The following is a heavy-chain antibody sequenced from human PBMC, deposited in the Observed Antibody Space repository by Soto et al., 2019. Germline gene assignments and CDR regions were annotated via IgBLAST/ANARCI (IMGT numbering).Heavy chain of an antibody. CDR2: IHHSGRT. CDR1: GDSISSDKW. V-gene: IGHV4-4*02. D-gene: IGHD2-21*02. CDR3: ARGGDWQFGY. J-gene: IGHJ4*02. Sequence: QVQLQESGPGLVKPSGTLSLTCAVSGDSISSDKWWSWVRQPPGKGLEWIGEIHHSGRTNYNPSLKSRVTILVEKSKNQVSLELSSMTAADTAVYSCARGGDWQFGYWGQGTLVTVSS.